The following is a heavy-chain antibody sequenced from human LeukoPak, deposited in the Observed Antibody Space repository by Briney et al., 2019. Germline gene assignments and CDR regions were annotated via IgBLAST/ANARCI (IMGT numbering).Heavy chain of an antibody. CDR1: GGSISSSSYY. J-gene: IGHJ4*02. V-gene: IGHV4-39*07. CDR2: IYYSGTT. Sequence: PSETLSLTCTVSGGSISSSSYYWGWIRQPPGKGLEWIGTIYYSGTTYYNPSLKSRVTISVDTSKNQFSLKLSSVTAADTAVYYCARSYYGDYHSRDYWGQGTLVTVSS. CDR3: ARSYYGDYHSRDY. D-gene: IGHD4-17*01.